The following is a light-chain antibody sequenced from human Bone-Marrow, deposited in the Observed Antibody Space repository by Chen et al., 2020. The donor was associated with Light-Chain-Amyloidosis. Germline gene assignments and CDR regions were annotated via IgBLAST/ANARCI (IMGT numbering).Light chain of an antibody. CDR1: SSNIGSNT. Sequence: QSVLTQPPSASGTPGQRVTISCSGSSSNIGSNTVNWYQQLPGTAPKLLIYSNNQRPSGVPERCSGCKSGTSAALASSGLQSEDEADYYCAAWEDSLDGWVFGGGTKLTVL. CDR3: AAWEDSLDGWV. CDR2: SNN. V-gene: IGLV1-44*01. J-gene: IGLJ3*02.